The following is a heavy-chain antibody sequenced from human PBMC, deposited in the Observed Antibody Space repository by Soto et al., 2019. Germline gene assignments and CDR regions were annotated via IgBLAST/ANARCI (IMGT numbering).Heavy chain of an antibody. V-gene: IGHV3-7*01. CDR1: GFTFSSYW. CDR3: AREAYYDFWSGYSYYYYGMDV. Sequence: PGGSLRLSCAASGFTFSSYWMSWVRQAPGKGLEWVANIKQDGSEKYYVDSVKGRFTISRDNAKNSLYLQMNSLRAEDTAVYYCAREAYYDFWSGYSYYYYGMDVWGQGTTVTVS. CDR2: IKQDGSEK. J-gene: IGHJ6*02. D-gene: IGHD3-3*01.